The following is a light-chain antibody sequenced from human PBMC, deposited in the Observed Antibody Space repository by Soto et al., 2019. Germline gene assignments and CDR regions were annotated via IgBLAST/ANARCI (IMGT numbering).Light chain of an antibody. CDR2: LNSDGSH. J-gene: IGLJ1*01. CDR3: QTWGTGIHV. V-gene: IGLV4-69*01. Sequence: QTVVTQSPSASASLGASVKLTCTLSSGHSSYAIAWHQQQPEKGPRYLMKLNSDGSHSKGDGIPDRVSGSSSGAERYLTISSLQSEDEADYYCQTWGTGIHVFGTGTKLTVL. CDR1: SGHSSYA.